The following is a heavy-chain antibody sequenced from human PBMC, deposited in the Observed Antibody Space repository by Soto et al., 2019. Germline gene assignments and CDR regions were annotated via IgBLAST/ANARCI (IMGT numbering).Heavy chain of an antibody. J-gene: IGHJ5*02. CDR1: GFIFSSHA. V-gene: IGHV3-23*01. D-gene: IGHD3-3*01. CDR2: VSQSGASV. CDR3: AKELPLGSGYSFSENH. Sequence: EVQLLESGGGFVKPGGSLRLSCEGSGFIFSSHAMSWVRQAPGKGLEWVSSVSQSGASVHLPDFLKGRFSSSRDNSRNKIYLELKHLRVDDTAAYYCAKELPLGSGYSFSENHWGQGPLVTVSS.